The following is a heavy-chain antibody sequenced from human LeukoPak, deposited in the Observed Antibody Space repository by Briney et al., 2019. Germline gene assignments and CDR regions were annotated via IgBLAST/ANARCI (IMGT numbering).Heavy chain of an antibody. CDR1: GFTFSSCN. CDR2: ISGSSSYI. CDR3: ARGRTHDYGVDYFDY. Sequence: GGSLRLSCAASGFTFSSCNMNWVRQAPGKGLEWVSSISGSSSYIYYADSVKGRFTISRDNAKNSLYLQMNSLRAEDTAVYYCARGRTHDYGVDYFDYWGQGTLVTVSS. D-gene: IGHD4-17*01. V-gene: IGHV3-21*01. J-gene: IGHJ4*02.